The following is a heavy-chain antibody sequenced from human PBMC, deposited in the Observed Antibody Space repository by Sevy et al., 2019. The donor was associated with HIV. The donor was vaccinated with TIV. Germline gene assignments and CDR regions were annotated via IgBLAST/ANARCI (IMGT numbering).Heavy chain of an antibody. CDR2: IISSGSSK. D-gene: IGHD1-26*01. Sequence: GGSLRLSCTASGFTFSSYEMNWVRQAPGKGLEWVSNIISSGSSKYYADSVKGRFTISRDNAKNSLFLQMNSLRAEDTAVYYCARDRVGATGLGYFQHWGQGTLVTVSS. CDR1: GFTFSSYE. CDR3: ARDRVGATGLGYFQH. V-gene: IGHV3-48*03. J-gene: IGHJ1*01.